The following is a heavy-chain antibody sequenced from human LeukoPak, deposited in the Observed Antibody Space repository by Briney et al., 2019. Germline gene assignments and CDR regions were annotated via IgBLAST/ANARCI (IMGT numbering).Heavy chain of an antibody. CDR2: MNPNSGNT. V-gene: IGHV1-8*01. CDR3: AKGPRSYYYGSGSYLRNWFDP. CDR1: GYTFTSYD. D-gene: IGHD3-10*01. J-gene: IGHJ5*02. Sequence: GASVKVSCKASGYTFTSYDINWVRQATGQGLEWMGWMNPNSGNTGYAQKFQGRVTMTRNTSISTAYMELSSLRSEDTAVYYCAKGPRSYYYGSGSYLRNWFDPWGQGTLVTVSS.